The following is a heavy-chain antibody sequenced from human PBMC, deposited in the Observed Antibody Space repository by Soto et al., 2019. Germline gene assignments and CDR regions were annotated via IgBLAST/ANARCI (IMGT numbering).Heavy chain of an antibody. CDR2: ISNKANNYAT. V-gene: IGHV3-72*01. Sequence: EVQVVESGGGLVQPGGSLRLSCAASVFTFSDHYMDWVRQAPGKGLEWVGRISNKANNYATEYAASVKGRFTISRDDSKNSLYLQMNSLETEDTAVYSCARERRYYNNITCFYFDNWCQGTLVTVSS. CDR1: VFTFSDHY. J-gene: IGHJ4*02. CDR3: ARERRYYNNITCFYFDN. D-gene: IGHD3-10*01.